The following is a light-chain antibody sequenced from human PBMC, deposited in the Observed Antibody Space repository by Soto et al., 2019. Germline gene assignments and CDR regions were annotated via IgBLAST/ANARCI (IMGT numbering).Light chain of an antibody. V-gene: IGLV4-69*01. CDR3: QTWGTGIRV. CDR2: LKSDGSH. CDR1: RGHSTYT. Sequence: QLVLTQSPSASASLGASVKLTCTLSRGHSTYTIAWHQQQPDKGPRYLMKLKSDGSHSKGDGIPDRFSGSSSRAERYLTISSLQSEDEADYYCQTWGTGIRVFGGGTKLTVL. J-gene: IGLJ3*02.